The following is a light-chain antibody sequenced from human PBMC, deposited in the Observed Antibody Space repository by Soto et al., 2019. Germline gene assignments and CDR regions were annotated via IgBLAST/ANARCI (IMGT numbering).Light chain of an antibody. CDR3: QQANSFPT. J-gene: IGKJ5*01. CDR2: AAS. V-gene: IGKV1-8*01. Sequence: AIRMTQSPSSLSASTGDRVTITCRASQGISSYLAWYQQKPGKAPKIRIYAASTLQSGVPSRFSGSGSGTDFTLTISCLQSEDFATYYCQQANSFPTFGQGTRLEIK. CDR1: QGISSY.